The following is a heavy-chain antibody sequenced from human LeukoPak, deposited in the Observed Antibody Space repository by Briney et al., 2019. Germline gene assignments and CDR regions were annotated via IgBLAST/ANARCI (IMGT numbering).Heavy chain of an antibody. V-gene: IGHV3-30*02. CDR2: IRYDGSYK. CDR3: AKDLEQLVFDY. CDR1: GFTFSSYG. J-gene: IGHJ4*02. D-gene: IGHD6-6*01. Sequence: GGSLRLSCAASGFTFSSYGMHWVRQAPGKGLEWVAFIRYDGSYKYYADSVKGRFTISRDNSKNTLYLQMNSLRAEDTAVYYCAKDLEQLVFDYWGQGTLVTVSS.